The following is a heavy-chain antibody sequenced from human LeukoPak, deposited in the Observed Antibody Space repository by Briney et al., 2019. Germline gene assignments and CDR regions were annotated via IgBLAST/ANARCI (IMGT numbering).Heavy chain of an antibody. D-gene: IGHD3-10*01. J-gene: IGHJ4*02. Sequence: PGGSLRLSCAASGLTVSSNYMSWVRQAPGKGLEWVSLIYSGGSTYYADSVKGRFTISSDNSQNTLYLQMNSLRAEDTAVYYCARDPRWFGFWGFDYWGQGTLVTVSS. CDR2: IYSGGST. CDR1: GLTVSSNY. V-gene: IGHV3-66*01. CDR3: ARDPRWFGFWGFDY.